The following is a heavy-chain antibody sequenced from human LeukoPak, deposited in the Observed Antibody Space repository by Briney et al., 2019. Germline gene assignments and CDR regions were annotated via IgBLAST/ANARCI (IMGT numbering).Heavy chain of an antibody. Sequence: ASVKVSCKASGYTFSSYYIHWLRQAPGQGLEWMGWISVYNGDTKYAQNLQGRVTLTTDTSTSTAYMELRSLRSDDTAVYYCVRGGGFNSGFEYWGQGTLVIVSS. D-gene: IGHD3-10*01. V-gene: IGHV1-18*04. CDR2: ISVYNGDT. CDR1: GYTFSSYY. CDR3: VRGGGFNSGFEY. J-gene: IGHJ4*02.